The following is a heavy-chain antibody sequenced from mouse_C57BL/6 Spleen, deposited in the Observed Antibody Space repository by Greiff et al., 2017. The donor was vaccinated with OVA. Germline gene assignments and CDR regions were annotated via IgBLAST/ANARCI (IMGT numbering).Heavy chain of an antibody. J-gene: IGHJ3*01. Sequence: QVQLQQPGAELVKPGASVKLSCKASGYTFTSYWMHWVKQRPGRGLEWIGRIEPNSGGTKYNEKFKSKATLTVDKPSSTAYMQLSSLTSEDSAVYYGARSMDYGSSGFAYWGQGTLVTVSA. V-gene: IGHV1-72*01. CDR3: ARSMDYGSSGFAY. CDR1: GYTFTSYW. D-gene: IGHD1-1*01. CDR2: IEPNSGGT.